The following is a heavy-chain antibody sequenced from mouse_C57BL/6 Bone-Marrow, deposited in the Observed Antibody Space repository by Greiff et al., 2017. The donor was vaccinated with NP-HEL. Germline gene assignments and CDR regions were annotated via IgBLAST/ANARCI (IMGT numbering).Heavy chain of an antibody. CDR2: IYPGDGDT. J-gene: IGHJ3*01. CDR1: GYEFSNYW. Sequence: QVQLKQSGAVLVKPGASVKISCKASGYEFSNYWMNWVKQRPGKGLEWIGQIYPGDGDTNYNGKFKDKATLTADKSSSTAYMQLSRLTSEDSAVYFCARGAYWGQGTLVTVSA. V-gene: IGHV1-80*01. CDR3: ARGAY.